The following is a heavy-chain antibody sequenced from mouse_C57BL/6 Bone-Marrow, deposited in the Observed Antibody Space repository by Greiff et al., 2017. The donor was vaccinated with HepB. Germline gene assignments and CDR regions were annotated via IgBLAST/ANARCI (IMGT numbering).Heavy chain of an antibody. Sequence: DVMLVESGGGLVQPGGSLKLSCAASGFTFSDYYMYWVRQTPEKRLEWVAYISNGGGSTYYPDTVKGRFTISRDNAKNTLYLQMSRLKSEDTAMYYCARPVYYYGSSWYFDVWGTGTTVTVSS. CDR3: ARPVYYYGSSWYFDV. CDR1: GFTFSDYY. V-gene: IGHV5-12*01. D-gene: IGHD1-1*01. J-gene: IGHJ1*03. CDR2: ISNGGGST.